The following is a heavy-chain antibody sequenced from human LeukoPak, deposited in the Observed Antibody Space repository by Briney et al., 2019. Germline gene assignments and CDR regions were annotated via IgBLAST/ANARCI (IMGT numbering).Heavy chain of an antibody. CDR3: AREEYSGYDCYDY. D-gene: IGHD5-12*01. J-gene: IGHJ4*02. Sequence: GGSLRLSCAASGFTFSSYAMSWVRQAPGKGLEWVSAISGSGGSTYYADSVKGRFTISRDNAKNTLYLQMNSLRAEDTAVYYCAREEYSGYDCYDYWGQGTLVTVSS. V-gene: IGHV3-23*01. CDR2: ISGSGGST. CDR1: GFTFSSYA.